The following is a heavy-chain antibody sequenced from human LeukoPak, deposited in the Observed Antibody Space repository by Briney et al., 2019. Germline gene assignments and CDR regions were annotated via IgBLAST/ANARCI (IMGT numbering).Heavy chain of an antibody. V-gene: IGHV4-4*07. CDR2: IYIRGTT. D-gene: IGHD6-6*01. Sequence: PSETLSLTCTVSGDSFSSYYWSWIRQPAGKGLEWIGRIYIRGTTDYNPSLKSRVTMSLDTSKNQFSLRLNSVTAADTAVYYCASIGRYTSSPNFDFWGQGTLVTVSS. CDR1: GDSFSSYY. J-gene: IGHJ4*02. CDR3: ASIGRYTSSPNFDF.